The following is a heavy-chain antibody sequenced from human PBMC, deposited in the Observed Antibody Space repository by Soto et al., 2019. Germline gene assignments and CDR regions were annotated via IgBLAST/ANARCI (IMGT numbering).Heavy chain of an antibody. J-gene: IGHJ4*02. D-gene: IGHD7-27*01. Sequence: GGSLRLSCATSEFSFRTSAMSWVRQAPGKGLEWVSGISGSGSSTYSADSVKGRFTISRDNSKNTLYLQMNSLRVEGTAIYYCAKAWGIDYWGQGTLVTVSS. CDR3: AKAWGIDY. CDR2: ISGSGSST. V-gene: IGHV3-23*01. CDR1: EFSFRTSA.